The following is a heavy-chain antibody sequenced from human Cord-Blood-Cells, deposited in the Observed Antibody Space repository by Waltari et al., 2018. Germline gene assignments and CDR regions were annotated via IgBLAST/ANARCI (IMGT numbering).Heavy chain of an antibody. Sequence: QVQLVQSGAEVKKPGSSVKVSCKASGGTFSSYAISWVRQAPGQGLEWMGGIIPIFGTANYAQKFQGRVTITADESTSTAYMELSSLRSEDTAVYYCARALSYYDSSGWNAFDIWGQGTMVTVSS. CDR3: ARALSYYDSSGWNAFDI. J-gene: IGHJ3*02. CDR2: IIPIFGTA. V-gene: IGHV1-69*01. CDR1: GGTFSSYA. D-gene: IGHD3-22*01.